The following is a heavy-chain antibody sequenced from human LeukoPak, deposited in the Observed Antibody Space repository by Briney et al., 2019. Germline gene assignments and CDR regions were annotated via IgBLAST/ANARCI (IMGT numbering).Heavy chain of an antibody. CDR2: LSNFGGST. Sequence: GGSLRLSCAASGFSFSRYAMTWVRQAPGKGLEWDSSLSNFGGSTYYADSLKGRLTISRDNSKSTLYLQMDSLRADDTALYYCARGGATRLDLWGQGSLVTVSS. D-gene: IGHD5-12*01. CDR3: ARGGATRLDL. J-gene: IGHJ5*02. CDR1: GFSFSRYA. V-gene: IGHV3-23*01.